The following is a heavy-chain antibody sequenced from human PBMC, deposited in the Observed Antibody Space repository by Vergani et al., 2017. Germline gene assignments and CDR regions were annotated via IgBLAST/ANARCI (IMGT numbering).Heavy chain of an antibody. CDR1: GFTFSSYA. CDR3: ARESAYYDILTGYSKFFDY. Sequence: QVQLVESGGGVVQPGRSLRLSCAASGFTFSSYAMHWVRQAPGKGLEWVAVISYDGSNKYYADSVKGRFTISRDNSKYTLYLQMNSLRAEATAVYYCARESAYYDILTGYSKFFDYWGQGTLVTVSS. D-gene: IGHD3-9*01. V-gene: IGHV3-30-3*01. CDR2: ISYDGSNK. J-gene: IGHJ4*02.